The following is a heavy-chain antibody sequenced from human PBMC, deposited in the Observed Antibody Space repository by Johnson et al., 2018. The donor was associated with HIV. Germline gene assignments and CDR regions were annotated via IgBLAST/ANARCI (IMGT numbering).Heavy chain of an antibody. Sequence: VQLVESGGGLVQPGGSLRLSCAASGFTVSSNYMSWVRQAPGKGLAWASGISGSGGSTYYADSVKGRFTISRDNSKTTLYLKLNGLRAADTAVYYCAKGGTVTTDAFDIWGQGTMVTVSS. CDR3: AKGGTVTTDAFDI. CDR2: ISGSGGST. D-gene: IGHD4-17*01. J-gene: IGHJ3*02. V-gene: IGHV3-66*02. CDR1: GFTVSSNY.